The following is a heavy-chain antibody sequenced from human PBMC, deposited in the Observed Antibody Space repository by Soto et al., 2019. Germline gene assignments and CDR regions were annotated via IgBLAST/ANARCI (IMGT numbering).Heavy chain of an antibody. J-gene: IGHJ4*02. Sequence: EVQLVESGGGLVQPGGSLRLSCAASGFTFSSYSMNWVRQAPGKGLEWVSYISSSSTIYYADSVKGRFTISRDNAKNSLYLQMNSLRDEDTAVYYCARDASGTRGYYFDYWGQGTLVTVSS. V-gene: IGHV3-48*02. CDR1: GFTFSSYS. CDR3: ARDASGTRGYYFDY. CDR2: ISSSSTI. D-gene: IGHD1-26*01.